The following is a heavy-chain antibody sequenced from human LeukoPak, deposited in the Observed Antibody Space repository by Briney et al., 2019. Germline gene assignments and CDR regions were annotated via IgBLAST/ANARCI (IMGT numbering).Heavy chain of an antibody. J-gene: IGHJ4*02. CDR3: ARALWFGAEGDY. V-gene: IGHV1-2*06. CDR1: GYTFTAYY. D-gene: IGHD3-10*01. CDR2: INPSSGGT. Sequence: GASVKVSCKASGYTFTAYYIHWVRQAPGQGLEWMGRINPSSGGTEYAQRFQGRVTVTRDTSTSTVYMELSSLRSEDTAVYYCARALWFGAEGDYWGQGTLVTVSS.